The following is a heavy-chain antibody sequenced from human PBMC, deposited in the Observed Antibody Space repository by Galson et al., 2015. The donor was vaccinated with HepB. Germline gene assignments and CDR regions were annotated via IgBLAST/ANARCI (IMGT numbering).Heavy chain of an antibody. CDR3: ARDPAVTTDYGMDV. CDR2: IYTDGST. D-gene: IGHD4-17*01. CDR1: GFTFGSYW. V-gene: IGHV3-66*02. J-gene: IGHJ6*02. Sequence: SLRLSCAASGFTFGSYWMSWVRQAPGEGLEWVSFIYTDGSTYYADSVKGRFTISGDNSKNTVYLQMDSLRAEDTAVYYCARDPAVTTDYGMDVWGQGTTVTVSS.